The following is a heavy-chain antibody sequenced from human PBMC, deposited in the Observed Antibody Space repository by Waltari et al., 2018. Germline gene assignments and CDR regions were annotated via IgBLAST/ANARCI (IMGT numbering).Heavy chain of an antibody. D-gene: IGHD3-9*01. CDR3: AKRWAIYYFEY. V-gene: IGHV3-23*04. J-gene: IGHJ4*02. Sequence: EVQLVESGGGLVQPGGSLRSPRDVSGFTCKNFAMSGVRQAPGKGLEWVSTITESGDTFYADSVKGRFATSRDNYKNTLSLQMNSLRAEDTAVYYCAKRWAIYYFEYWGQGNLVTVSS. CDR1: GFTCKNFA. CDR2: ITESGDT.